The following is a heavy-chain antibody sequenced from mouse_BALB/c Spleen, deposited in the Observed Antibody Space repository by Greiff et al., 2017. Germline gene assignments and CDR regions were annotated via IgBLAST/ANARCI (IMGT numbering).Heavy chain of an antibody. CDR2: IRNKANGYTT. CDR1: GFTFTDYY. V-gene: IGHV7-3*02. J-gene: IGHJ3*01. Sequence: EVQGVESGGGLVQPGGSLRLSCATSGFTFTDYYMSWVRQPPGKALAWLGFIRNKANGYTTEYSASVKGRFTISRDNSQSILYLHMNTLRADDSATYYCARDMGDYDTWFAYWGQGTLVTVSA. D-gene: IGHD2-4*01. CDR3: ARDMGDYDTWFAY.